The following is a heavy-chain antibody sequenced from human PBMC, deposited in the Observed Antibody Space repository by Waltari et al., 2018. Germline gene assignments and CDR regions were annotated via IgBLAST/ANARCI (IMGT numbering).Heavy chain of an antibody. V-gene: IGHV3-23*01. CDR3: VKGGWLDY. J-gene: IGHJ4*02. CDR2: IGGRDGGRDGNT. CDR1: GFTFKTYD. Sequence: EVQVLDSGGGLVQLGGSLRLSCAASGFTFKTYDMSVVRQDPGQGLEWVSFIGGRDGGRDGNTYYAESVKGRFTISRDNSKNALYLQMNSLRAEDTAIYYCVKGGWLDYWGQGTLVTVSS. D-gene: IGHD5-12*01.